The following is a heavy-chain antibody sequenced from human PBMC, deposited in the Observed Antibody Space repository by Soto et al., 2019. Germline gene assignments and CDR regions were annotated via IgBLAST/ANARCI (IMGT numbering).Heavy chain of an antibody. Sequence: SETLSLTCTVSGGSISSYYWSWIRQPPGKGLEWIGYIYYSGSTNYNPSLKSRVTISVDTSKNQFSLKLSSVTAADTAVYFCARGVRFLDPYYYYYYMDVWGKGTTVTVSS. CDR2: IYYSGST. CDR3: ARGVRFLDPYYYYYYMDV. V-gene: IGHV4-59*01. CDR1: GGSISSYY. D-gene: IGHD3-3*01. J-gene: IGHJ6*03.